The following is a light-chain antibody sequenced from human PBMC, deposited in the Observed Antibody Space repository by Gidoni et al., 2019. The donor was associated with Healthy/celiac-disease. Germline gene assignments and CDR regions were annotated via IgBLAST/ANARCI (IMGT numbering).Light chain of an antibody. CDR2: RES. J-gene: IGKJ2*01. V-gene: IGKV3-20*01. Sequence: EIVLTQSPATLSLSPGERATVSFRASQSDSSSYLAWYQQKPGQAPTLLIYRESSRATVIPDRFSGSGSGTTFTLTISRLEPEDFAVYYCQQYGSSLYTFPQGTKLEIK. CDR1: QSDSSSY. CDR3: QQYGSSLYT.